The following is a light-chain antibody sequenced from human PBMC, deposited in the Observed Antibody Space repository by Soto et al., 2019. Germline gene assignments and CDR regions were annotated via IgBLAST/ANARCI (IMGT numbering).Light chain of an antibody. CDR2: EVS. V-gene: IGLV2-14*01. Sequence: QSVLTQPASVSGSPGQSITISCTGTSSDVGGYNYVSWYQQHPGKAPKLMIYEVSNRPSGVSNRFSGSKSGNTASLTISGLQAEDAADYYCSSYTSSSPYVFGTRTKLTVL. CDR3: SSYTSSSPYV. J-gene: IGLJ1*01. CDR1: SSDVGGYNY.